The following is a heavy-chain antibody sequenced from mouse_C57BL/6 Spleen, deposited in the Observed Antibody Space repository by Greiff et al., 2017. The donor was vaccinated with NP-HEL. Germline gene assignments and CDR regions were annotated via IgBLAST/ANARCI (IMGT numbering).Heavy chain of an antibody. J-gene: IGHJ3*01. CDR1: GYTFTDYE. CDR3: TRGGSSGFAWFAY. D-gene: IGHD3-2*02. V-gene: IGHV1-15*01. Sequence: VKLQQSGAELVRPGASVTLSCKASGYTFTDYEMHWVKQTPVHGLEWIGAIDPETGGTAYNQKFKGKAILTADKSSSTAYMELRSLTSEDSAVYYCTRGGSSGFAWFAYWGQGTLVTVSA. CDR2: IDPETGGT.